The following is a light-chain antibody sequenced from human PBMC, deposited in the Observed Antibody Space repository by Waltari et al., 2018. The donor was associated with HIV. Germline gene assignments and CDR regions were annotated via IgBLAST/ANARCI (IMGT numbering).Light chain of an antibody. J-gene: IGLJ2*01. Sequence: QSALTQPRSVSGSPGQSVTLTCTGTSSDVGGYNHVTGYQQYPGKAPKFIIYDVSKRPSGVPDRFSGSKSGNPASLTISGLQAEDEADYYCCSYAGSYTVFGGGTKLTVL. CDR2: DVS. CDR3: CSYAGSYTV. V-gene: IGLV2-11*01. CDR1: SSDVGGYNH.